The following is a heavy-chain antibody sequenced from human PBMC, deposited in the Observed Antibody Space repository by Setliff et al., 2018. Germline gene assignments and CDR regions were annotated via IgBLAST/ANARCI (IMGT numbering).Heavy chain of an antibody. Sequence: PGGSLRLSCVASGFNFNSYVMHWVRQAPGKGLEWVAVLSYDERVIYYADSVKGRFTISRDNSKRTLYLQMNSLRAEDTAVYYCARDVFDFRTGQAGPWGQGTLVTSPQ. V-gene: IGHV3-30*03. CDR3: ARDVFDFRTGQAGP. J-gene: IGHJ5*02. CDR1: GFNFNSYV. CDR2: LSYDERVI. D-gene: IGHD3-3*01.